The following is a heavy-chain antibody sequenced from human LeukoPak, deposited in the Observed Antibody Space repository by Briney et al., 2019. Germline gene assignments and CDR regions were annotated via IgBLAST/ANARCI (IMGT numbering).Heavy chain of an antibody. J-gene: IGHJ4*02. Sequence: GGSLRLSCAASGFTFDDYAMHWVRHAPGKGLEWVSGISWNSGSIDYADSVKGRFTISRDNAKNSLYLQMNSLRAEDTALYYCAKDRYSSGYYYLDYWGQGTLVTVSS. CDR3: AKDRYSSGYYYLDY. D-gene: IGHD3-22*01. V-gene: IGHV3-9*01. CDR1: GFTFDDYA. CDR2: ISWNSGSI.